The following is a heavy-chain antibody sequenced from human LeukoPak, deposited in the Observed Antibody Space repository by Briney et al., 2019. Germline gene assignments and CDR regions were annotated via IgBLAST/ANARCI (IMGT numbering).Heavy chain of an antibody. CDR1: GFTFSSYA. D-gene: IGHD4-17*01. CDR2: ISYDGSNK. J-gene: IGHJ6*02. Sequence: GRSLRLPCAASGFTFSSYAMHWVRQAPGKGLEWVAVISYDGSNKYYADSVKGRFTISRDNSKNTLYLQMNSLRAEDTAVYYCARGGDYGPTYYYGMDVWGQGTTVTVSS. CDR3: ARGGDYGPTYYYGMDV. V-gene: IGHV3-30*04.